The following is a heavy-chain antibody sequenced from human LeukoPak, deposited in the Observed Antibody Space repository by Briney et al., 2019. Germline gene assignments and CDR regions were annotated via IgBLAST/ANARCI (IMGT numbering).Heavy chain of an antibody. V-gene: IGHV3-20*04. CDR2: LNWKGGST. Sequence: GGSLRLSCAASGFTFDDYGMSWVRQAPGKGLEWVSGLNWKGGSTGYADSVKGRFTISRDNAKNSLYLQMNSLRAEDTALYYCARWRYCRGGSCNPKTKYYFDYWGQGTLVTVSS. J-gene: IGHJ4*02. D-gene: IGHD2-15*01. CDR1: GFTFDDYG. CDR3: ARWRYCRGGSCNPKTKYYFDY.